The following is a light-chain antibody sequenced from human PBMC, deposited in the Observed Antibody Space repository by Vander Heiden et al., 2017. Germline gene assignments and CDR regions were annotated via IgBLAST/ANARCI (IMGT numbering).Light chain of an antibody. Sequence: QPVLTQPPSASASPAASVTPTCTLSSGHSGYAIAWHQQQSEKGPRYLLELNSYGRHTKGDGIPDRFSASSSGAARYLTISSLQSDDEADYYCQTWGTGALVVFGGGTKLTVL. CDR3: QTWGTGALVV. CDR1: SGHSGYA. V-gene: IGLV4-69*01. J-gene: IGLJ2*01. CDR2: LNSYGRH.